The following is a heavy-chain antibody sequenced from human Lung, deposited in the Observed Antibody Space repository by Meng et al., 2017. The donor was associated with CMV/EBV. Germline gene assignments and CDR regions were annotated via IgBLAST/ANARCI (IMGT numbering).Heavy chain of an antibody. CDR3: AREMPMTCYFDQ. D-gene: IGHD3-22*01. CDR2: FNPNGDVS. CDR1: AFTFTPYF. V-gene: IGHV1-46*01. Sequence: SEAEVEKPGVSINVYSDTTAFTFTPYFMHWLRRAPGQCLQCMGLFNPNGDVSTYSPRFQGRSTLTGDTSTSTLYMELSSLTSDDTAVYYCAREMPMTCYFDQWGQGTLVTVSS. J-gene: IGHJ4*03.